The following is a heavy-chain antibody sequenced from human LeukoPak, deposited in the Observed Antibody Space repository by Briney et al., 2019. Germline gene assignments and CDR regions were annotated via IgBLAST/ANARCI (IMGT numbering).Heavy chain of an antibody. J-gene: IGHJ4*02. V-gene: IGHV2-70*04. D-gene: IGHD2-21*02. CDR1: GFSLSTSGMR. CDR3: ARTPYCGGDCYVDY. Sequence: SGPALVKPTQTLTLTCTFSGFSLSTSGMRVSWIRQPPGKALEWLARIDWDDDKFYSTSLKTRLTISKDTSKNQVVLTMTNMDPVDTATYYCARTPYCGGDCYVDYWGQGTLVTVSS. CDR2: IDWDDDK.